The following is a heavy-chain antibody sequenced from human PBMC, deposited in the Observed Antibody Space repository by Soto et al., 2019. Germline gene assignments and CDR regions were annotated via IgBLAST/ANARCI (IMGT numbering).Heavy chain of an antibody. CDR2: MNPNSGNT. CDR3: ARSYTFASCYYYYWFDP. V-gene: IGHV1-8*01. Sequence: ASVKVSCKASGYTFTSYDINWVRQATGQGLEWMGWMNPNSGNTGYAQKFQGRVTMTRNTSISTAYMELSSLRSEDTAVYYCARSYTFASCYYYYWFDPWGQGTLVTVSS. CDR1: GYTFTSYD. J-gene: IGHJ5*02. D-gene: IGHD3-22*01.